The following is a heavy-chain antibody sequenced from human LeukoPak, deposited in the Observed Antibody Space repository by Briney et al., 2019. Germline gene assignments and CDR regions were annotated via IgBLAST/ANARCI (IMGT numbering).Heavy chain of an antibody. V-gene: IGHV3-21*01. J-gene: IGHJ4*02. D-gene: IGHD3-22*01. CDR1: GFTFSSYS. Sequence: GGSLRLSCAASGFTFSSYSMNWVRQAPGKGLEWVLSISSSSSYIYYADSVKGRFTISRDNAKNSLYLQMNSLRAEDTAVYYCARDRARSYYYDSSGYYSPFDYWGQGTLVTVSS. CDR3: ARDRARSYYYDSSGYYSPFDY. CDR2: ISSSSSYI.